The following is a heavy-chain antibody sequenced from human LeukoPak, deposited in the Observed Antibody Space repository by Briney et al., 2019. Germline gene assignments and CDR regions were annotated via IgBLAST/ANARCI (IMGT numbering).Heavy chain of an antibody. CDR1: GGSFSGYY. D-gene: IGHD4-23*01. V-gene: IGHV4-34*01. CDR3: ARIRRFYGGNHFQH. J-gene: IGHJ1*01. Sequence: SETLSLTCAVYGGSFSGYYWSWIRQPPGKGLEWIGEINHSRSTNYNPSLKSRVTISVDTSKNQFSLKLSSVTAADTAVYYCARIRRFYGGNHFQHWGQGTLVTVSS. CDR2: INHSRST.